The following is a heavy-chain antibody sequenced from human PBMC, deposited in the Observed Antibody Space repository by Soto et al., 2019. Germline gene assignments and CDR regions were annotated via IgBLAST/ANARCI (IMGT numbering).Heavy chain of an antibody. CDR2: IFYSGTT. CDR1: GGSISSGGYF. V-gene: IGHV4-31*03. CDR3: ARGVLY. Sequence: QVPLQESGPGLVKPSQTLSLTCTVSGGSISSGGYFWSWTRQPPGKGLVWIGNIFYSGTTYYNPSLKSRVTISVDTSKNQLSLRLSSVTAADTAVYFCARGVLYWGQGTLVTVSS. J-gene: IGHJ4*02. D-gene: IGHD1-1*01.